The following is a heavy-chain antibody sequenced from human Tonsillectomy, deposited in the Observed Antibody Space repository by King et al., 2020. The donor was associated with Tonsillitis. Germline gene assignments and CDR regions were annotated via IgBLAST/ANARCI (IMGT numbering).Heavy chain of an antibody. CDR2: ISAYNGNT. CDR3: ARDRQQHRTEPHNDAFDI. V-gene: IGHV1-18*04. Sequence: QLVQSGAEVKKPGASVKVSCKASGYTFTNYGISWVRQAPGQGLEWRGWISAYNGNTNYAQKLQGRVTMTTDTSTSTAYMELRSLRSDDTAVYYCARDRQQHRTEPHNDAFDIWGQGTIVTVSS. J-gene: IGHJ3*02. CDR1: GYTFTNYG. D-gene: IGHD1-14*01.